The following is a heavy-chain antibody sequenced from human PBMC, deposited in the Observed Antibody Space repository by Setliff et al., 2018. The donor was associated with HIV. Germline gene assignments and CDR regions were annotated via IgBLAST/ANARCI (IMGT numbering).Heavy chain of an antibody. Sequence: PSETLSLTCTVSGGSISSGNYYWSWIRQPAGKGLEWIGRIYSSGSTNYNPSLKSRVTISINTSKNQLSLKLSSVTAADTAVYYCARDRDIVVVPASPQGYYYYMDVRGKGTTVTVSS. J-gene: IGHJ6*03. CDR2: IYSSGST. V-gene: IGHV4-61*02. D-gene: IGHD2-2*01. CDR1: GGSISSGNYY. CDR3: ARDRDIVVVPASPQGYYYYMDV.